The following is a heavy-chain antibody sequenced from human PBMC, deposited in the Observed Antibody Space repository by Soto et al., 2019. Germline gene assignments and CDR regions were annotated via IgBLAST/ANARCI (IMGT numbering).Heavy chain of an antibody. V-gene: IGHV3-23*01. CDR1: GFTFCSHA. J-gene: IGHJ3*01. Sequence: VRLSFAASGFTFCSHAMSWVRQAPGKGLEWLATITGTGGSTYYADSVKGRFTISRDNSKNTLYLQMNSLRAEDTAVYYCARGQYQLISLAFDFWGQGTMVNVS. CDR3: ARGQYQLISLAFDF. D-gene: IGHD2-2*01. CDR2: ITGTGGST.